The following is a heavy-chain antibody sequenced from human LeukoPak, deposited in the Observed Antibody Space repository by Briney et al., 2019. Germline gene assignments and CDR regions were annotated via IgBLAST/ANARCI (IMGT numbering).Heavy chain of an antibody. Sequence: ETLSLTCTVSGGSISSSSYYWGWIRQPPGKGLEWIGSIYYSGSTYYNPSLKSRVTISVDTSKNQFSLKLSSVTAADTAVYYCARTIGSMTTVTYWGQGTLVTVSS. D-gene: IGHD4-17*01. CDR3: ARTIGSMTTVTY. V-gene: IGHV4-39*07. CDR1: GGSISSSSYY. CDR2: IYYSGST. J-gene: IGHJ4*02.